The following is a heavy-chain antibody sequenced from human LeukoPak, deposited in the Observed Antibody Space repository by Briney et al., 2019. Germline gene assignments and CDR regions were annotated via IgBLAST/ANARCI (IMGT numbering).Heavy chain of an antibody. CDR2: ISATASNT. Sequence: PGGSLRLSCAASGFTFSSYAMSWVRQAPGKGLEWVSAISATASNTYYADSVKGRFTISRDNSKNTLCLQMNSLRAEDTAVYYCASDWRDGTIFGVVDYWGQGTLVTVSS. CDR3: ASDWRDGTIFGVVDY. V-gene: IGHV3-23*01. J-gene: IGHJ4*02. CDR1: GFTFSSYA. D-gene: IGHD3-3*01.